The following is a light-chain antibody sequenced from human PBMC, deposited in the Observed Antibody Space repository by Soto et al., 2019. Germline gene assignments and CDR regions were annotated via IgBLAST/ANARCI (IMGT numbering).Light chain of an antibody. CDR2: KAS. CDR3: QQYYSYPRA. V-gene: IGKV1-5*03. J-gene: IGKJ1*01. Sequence: DIQMTQSPSTLSGSVGGRVPITCRASQTISSWLAWYQQNPGKAPKLLIYKASTLKSGVPSRFSGSGSGTDFTLTISRLQSEDFATYYCQQYYSYPRAFGQGTKVDIK. CDR1: QTISSW.